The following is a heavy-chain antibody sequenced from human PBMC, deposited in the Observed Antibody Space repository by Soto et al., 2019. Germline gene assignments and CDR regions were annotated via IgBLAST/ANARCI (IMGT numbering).Heavy chain of an antibody. V-gene: IGHV1-3*05. Sequence: QVQLVQSGAEEKKPGASVKVSCKASGYTFTSYAMHWVRQAPGQRLEWMGWINAGNGNTKYSQKFQGRVTITRDTSASTAYMELSSLRSEDTAVYYCARDLSYGGYVGAFDIWGQGTMVTVSS. CDR1: GYTFTSYA. CDR3: ARDLSYGGYVGAFDI. CDR2: INAGNGNT. D-gene: IGHD5-12*01. J-gene: IGHJ3*02.